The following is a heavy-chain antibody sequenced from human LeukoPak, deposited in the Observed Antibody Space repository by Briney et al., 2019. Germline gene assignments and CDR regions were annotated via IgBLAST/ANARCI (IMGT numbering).Heavy chain of an antibody. CDR2: IRSKANSYAT. Sequence: SGGSPRLSCAASGFTFSGSAMHWVRQASGKGLEWVGRIRSKANSYATAYAASVKGRFTISRDDSKNTAYLQMNSLKTEDTAVYYCTRQGFRSGYYGDYWGQGTLVTVSS. CDR1: GFTFSGSA. CDR3: TRQGFRSGYYGDY. V-gene: IGHV3-73*01. J-gene: IGHJ4*02. D-gene: IGHD3-3*01.